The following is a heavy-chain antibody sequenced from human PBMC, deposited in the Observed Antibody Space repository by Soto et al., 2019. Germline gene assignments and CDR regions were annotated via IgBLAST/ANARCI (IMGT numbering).Heavy chain of an antibody. J-gene: IGHJ4*02. CDR3: ASSLSGSSGWYDLYFDY. V-gene: IGHV1-3*01. D-gene: IGHD6-19*01. CDR2: INAGNGNT. Sequence: GASVKVSCKASGYTFTSYAMHWVRQAPGQRLEWMGWINAGNGNTKYSQKFQGRVTITRDTSASTAYMELSSLRSEDTAVYYCASSLSGSSGWYDLYFDYWGQGTLVTVSS. CDR1: GYTFTSYA.